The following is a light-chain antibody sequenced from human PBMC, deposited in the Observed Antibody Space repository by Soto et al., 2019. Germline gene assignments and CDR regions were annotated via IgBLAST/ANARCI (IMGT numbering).Light chain of an antibody. CDR2: EVS. Sequence: QSALTQPASVSGSPGQSITISCTGTSSDVGGYNYVSWYQQHPGKAPKLMIYEVSNRPSGVSNRFSGSKSGNTASLTISGXXAEXXADYYCXSXXXXXXXXFGGG. CDR3: XSXXXXXXXX. J-gene: IGLJ2*01. CDR1: SSDVGGYNY. V-gene: IGLV2-14*01.